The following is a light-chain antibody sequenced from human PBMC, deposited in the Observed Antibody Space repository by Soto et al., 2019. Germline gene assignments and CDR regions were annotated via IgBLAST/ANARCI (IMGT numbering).Light chain of an antibody. CDR3: ATWDDSLNGPV. V-gene: IGLV1-44*01. CDR1: SSNIGSNT. CDR2: SNN. Sequence: QLVLTQPPSVSGTPGRRVAISCSGSSSNIGSNTVSWYQQLPGTAPKLLIYSNNQRHSGVPDRFSGSVSGTSASLAISGLQSEDEADYYCATWDDSLNGPVFGGGTKVTVL. J-gene: IGLJ2*01.